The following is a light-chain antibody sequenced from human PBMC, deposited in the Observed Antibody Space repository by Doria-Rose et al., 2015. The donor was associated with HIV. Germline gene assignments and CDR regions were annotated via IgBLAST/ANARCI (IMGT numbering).Light chain of an antibody. J-gene: IGKJ1*01. CDR2: DGS. V-gene: IGKV3-20*01. Sequence: DIVLTQSPGTLSLSPGERATLSCMASQSFSSTYLAWYQQKPGQAPSLLIYDGSTRATGIPDRFSASGSGTDFTLTINRLEPEDFALYYCHQYGTSWTFGQGTKVEI. CDR3: HQYGTSWT. CDR1: QSFSSTY.